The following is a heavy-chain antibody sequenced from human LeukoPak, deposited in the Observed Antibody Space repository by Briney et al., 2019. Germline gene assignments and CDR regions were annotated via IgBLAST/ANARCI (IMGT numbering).Heavy chain of an antibody. CDR2: ISTSGGRT. CDR1: GFTFSSYA. D-gene: IGHD3-22*01. Sequence: QPGGSLRLSCAASGFTFSSYAMSWVRQAPGKGPEWVSAISTSGGRTYYADSVKGRFTVSRDDSKNTLYLQMNSLRAEDTAVYYCAKGPQVGSGYHPDYWGQGTLVTVSS. J-gene: IGHJ4*02. V-gene: IGHV3-23*01. CDR3: AKGPQVGSGYHPDY.